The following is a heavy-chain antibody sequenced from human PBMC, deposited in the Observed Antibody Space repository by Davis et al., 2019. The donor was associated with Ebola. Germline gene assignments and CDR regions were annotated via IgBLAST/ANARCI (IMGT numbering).Heavy chain of an antibody. J-gene: IGHJ6*02. CDR2: IYPGDSDT. CDR3: ARGKSPLIAAAGTGPYYYYYGMDV. Sequence: GESLKISCKGSGYSFTSYWIGWVRQMHGKGLEWMRIIYPGDSDTSYSPSFQGQVTISADKSISTAYLQWSSLKASDTAMYYCARGKSPLIAAAGTGPYYYYYGMDVWGQGTTVTVSS. D-gene: IGHD6-13*01. CDR1: GYSFTSYW. V-gene: IGHV5-51*01.